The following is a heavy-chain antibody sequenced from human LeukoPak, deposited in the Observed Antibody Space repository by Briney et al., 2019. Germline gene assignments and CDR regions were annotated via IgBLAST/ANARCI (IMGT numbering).Heavy chain of an antibody. J-gene: IGHJ6*02. CDR2: VSYDGSRK. CDR3: ARGGGLDV. Sequence: PGGSLRLSCAASGFTFSSYVIHWVRQAPGKGLEWVAVVSYDGSRKYYADSVKGRFTISRDNSKNTLYLQMNSLRAEDTAVYFCARGGGLDVWGQGATVTVSS. D-gene: IGHD3-16*01. V-gene: IGHV3-30-3*01. CDR1: GFTFSSYV.